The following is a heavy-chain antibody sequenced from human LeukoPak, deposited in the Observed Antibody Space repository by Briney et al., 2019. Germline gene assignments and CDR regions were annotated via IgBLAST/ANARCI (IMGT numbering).Heavy chain of an antibody. V-gene: IGHV4-61*01. J-gene: IGHJ5*02. CDR1: GGSVSSGSYY. CDR3: ARDVTXGDYVDWFDP. Sequence: SETLSLTCTVSGGSVSSGSYYWSWIRQPPGKGLEWIGYIYYSGSTNYNPSLKSRVTISVDTSKNQFSLKLSSVTAADSAVYYCARDVTXGDYVDWFDPWGQGTLVTVSS. D-gene: IGHD4-17*01. CDR2: IYYSGST.